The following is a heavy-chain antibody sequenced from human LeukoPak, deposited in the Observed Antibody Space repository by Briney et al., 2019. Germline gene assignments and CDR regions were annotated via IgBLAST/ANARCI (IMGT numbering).Heavy chain of an antibody. CDR2: MNPNSGNT. D-gene: IGHD3-10*01. J-gene: IGHJ6*02. CDR1: GYTFTSYD. V-gene: IGHV1-8*01. CDR3: AILWFGESYYYYYGMDV. Sequence: ASVKVSCKASGYTFTSYDINWVRQATGQGLEWMGWMNPNSGNTGYAQKFQGRVTMTRNTFISTVYMELSSLRSEDSAVYYCAILWFGESYYYYYGMDVWGQGTTVTVSS.